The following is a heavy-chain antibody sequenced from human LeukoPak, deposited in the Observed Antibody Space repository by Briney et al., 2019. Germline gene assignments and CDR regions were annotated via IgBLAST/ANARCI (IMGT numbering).Heavy chain of an antibody. CDR3: VKDLGRYRNNCFDY. D-gene: IGHD1-26*01. J-gene: IGHJ4*02. V-gene: IGHV3-48*03. CDR2: ISNSGTAT. CDR1: GFTFSSYE. Sequence: GGSLRLSCAASGFTFSSYEMNWVRQAPGKGLEWVSYISNSGTATYYADSVKGRFTISRDDSKNTLYLQMNSLRAEDTAVYYCVKDLGRYRNNCFDYWGQGTLVTVSS.